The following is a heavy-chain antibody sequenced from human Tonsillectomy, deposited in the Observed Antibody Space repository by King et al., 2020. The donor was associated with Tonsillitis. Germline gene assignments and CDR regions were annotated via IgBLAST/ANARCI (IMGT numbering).Heavy chain of an antibody. D-gene: IGHD4-17*01. J-gene: IGHJ4*02. CDR2: INHSGST. V-gene: IGHV4-34*01. CDR1: GGSFSGYY. Sequence: QLQQWGAGLLKPSETLSLTCAVYGGSFSGYYWSWLRQSPGKGLEWIGEINHSGSTNYNPSLKSRVTISVDTSKNQFSLKLSSVTAADTAVYYCARTGGDYGDYNFDYWGQGTLVTVSS. CDR3: ARTGGDYGDYNFDY.